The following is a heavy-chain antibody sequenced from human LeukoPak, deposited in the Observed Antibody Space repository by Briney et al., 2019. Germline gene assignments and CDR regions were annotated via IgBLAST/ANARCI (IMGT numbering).Heavy chain of an antibody. CDR3: ARRSGSYYSGGDY. Sequence: GESLKISCKGSGYTFTNYWIGWVRQMPGKGLEWMGIMYPGDSDTRYSPSFQGQVTISADKSISTAYLQWSSLKASDTAMYYCARRSGSYYSGGDYWGQGTLVTVSS. CDR2: MYPGDSDT. CDR1: GYTFTNYW. V-gene: IGHV5-51*01. J-gene: IGHJ4*02. D-gene: IGHD1-26*01.